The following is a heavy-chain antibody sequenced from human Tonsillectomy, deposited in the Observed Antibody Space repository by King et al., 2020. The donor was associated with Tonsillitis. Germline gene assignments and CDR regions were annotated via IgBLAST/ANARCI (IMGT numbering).Heavy chain of an antibody. CDR2: FDPEASET. Sequence: QLVQSGAEVKKPGASVKVSCKVSGYTLSELSMHWVRQAPGKGLEWMGGFDPEASETVYAQKFQGRVTMTEDTSTDTAYMELTSLRSEDTAVYYCATEFVVATLSYSFDIWGQGTMVTVSS. CDR1: GYTLSELS. V-gene: IGHV1-24*01. D-gene: IGHD5-12*01. J-gene: IGHJ3*02. CDR3: ATEFVVATLSYSFDI.